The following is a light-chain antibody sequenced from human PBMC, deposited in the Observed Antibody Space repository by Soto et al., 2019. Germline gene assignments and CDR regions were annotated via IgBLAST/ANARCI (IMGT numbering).Light chain of an antibody. CDR3: AVWDDSLNGWV. Sequence: QSVLTQPPSASGTPGRRVTISCSGSSSNIGTNAVNWCQQLPGTAPRLPIYSNDQRPPGVPDRFSGSKSGTSASLGISGLQSEDEADYFCAVWDDSLNGWVFGGGTKVTVL. CDR2: SND. V-gene: IGLV1-44*01. J-gene: IGLJ3*02. CDR1: SSNIGTNA.